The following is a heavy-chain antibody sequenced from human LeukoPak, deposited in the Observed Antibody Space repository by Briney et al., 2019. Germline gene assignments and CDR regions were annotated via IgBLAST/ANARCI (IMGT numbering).Heavy chain of an antibody. CDR1: GFTFSSYA. V-gene: IGHV3-30*04. D-gene: IGHD6-19*01. Sequence: PGGSLRLSCAASGFTFSSYAMHWVRQAPGKGLEWVAVISYDGSNKYYADSVKGRFTISRDNSKNTLYLQMNSLRAEDTAVYYCARSSGWFGIFDHWGQGTLVTVFS. CDR3: ARSSGWFGIFDH. J-gene: IGHJ4*02. CDR2: ISYDGSNK.